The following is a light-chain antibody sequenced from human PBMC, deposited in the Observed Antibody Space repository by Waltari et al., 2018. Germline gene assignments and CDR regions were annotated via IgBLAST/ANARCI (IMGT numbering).Light chain of an antibody. CDR1: SGSVPTTSY. Sequence: QTVVTQDPSLSVSPGGTVTLTCGLSSGSVPTTSYPSWYQQAPGQAPRTLIFDTNTRSSGVPDRFSGSILDNKAALTITGAQADDESDYYCVLSMGSGIWVFGGGTKLTVL. CDR3: VLSMGSGIWV. CDR2: DTN. J-gene: IGLJ3*02. V-gene: IGLV8-61*01.